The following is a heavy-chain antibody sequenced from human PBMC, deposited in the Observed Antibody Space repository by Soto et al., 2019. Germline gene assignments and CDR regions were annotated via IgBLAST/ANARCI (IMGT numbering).Heavy chain of an antibody. D-gene: IGHD3-3*01. CDR3: AHRVLRTVFGLVTTTAIYFDF. V-gene: IGHV2-5*02. CDR2: IYWDDDK. J-gene: IGHJ4*02. Sequence: QITLNESGPPVVRPTETLTLTCRFSGFSLTTSGVGVGWIRQSPGKAPAWLALIYWDDDKRYSASLKSRLTITKDTSKNQVVLTVSDLDPADTATYYCAHRVLRTVFGLVTTTAIYFDFWGQGTPVAVSS. CDR1: GFSLTTSGVG.